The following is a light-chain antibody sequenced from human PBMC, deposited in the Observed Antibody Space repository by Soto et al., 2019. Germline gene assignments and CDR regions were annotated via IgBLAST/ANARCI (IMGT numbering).Light chain of an antibody. CDR1: SSNIGSNT. V-gene: IGLV1-44*01. CDR3: AAWDDSLNGVV. CDR2: GNN. J-gene: IGLJ2*01. Sequence: QSVLTQPPSASGTPGQRVTISCSGSSSNIGSNTVNWYQQLPGTAPKLLIYGNNQRPSGVPDRVSGSKSGTSASLAISGLQSEDEADYYCAAWDDSLNGVVFGGGTQLTVL.